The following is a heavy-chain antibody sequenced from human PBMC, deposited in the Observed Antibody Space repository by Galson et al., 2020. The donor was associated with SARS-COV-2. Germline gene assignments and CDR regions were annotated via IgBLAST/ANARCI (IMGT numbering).Heavy chain of an antibody. D-gene: IGHD2-15*01. CDR2: ISHDGSEK. V-gene: IGHV3-30*04. J-gene: IGHJ6*02. CDR1: GFTFTNYA. Sequence: GGSLRLSCAASGFTFTNYAIHWVRQAPGKGLEWVAVISHDGSEKYYVDSVKGRFTISRDNAKNSLYLQMNSLRAEDTAVYYCARESGVVVAATRYYYGMDVWGQGTTVTVSS. CDR3: ARESGVVVAATRYYYGMDV.